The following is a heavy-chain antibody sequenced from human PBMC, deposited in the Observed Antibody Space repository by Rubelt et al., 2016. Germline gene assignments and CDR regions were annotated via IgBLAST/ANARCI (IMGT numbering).Heavy chain of an antibody. J-gene: IGHJ5*02. D-gene: IGHD2-2*01. CDR3: AGGVVPAARDWCDP. Sequence: QVQLQESGPGLVKPSETLSLNCTVSGGSISPYHWSWIRQSPGKKLEWIGFVLDSGSTKYNPSLKGRVTISVDTSKNQFTLKLDAVTAAETAIYYCAGGVVPAARDWCDPWGQGTLVTVAS. V-gene: IGHV4-59*03. CDR2: VLDSGST. CDR1: GGSISPYH.